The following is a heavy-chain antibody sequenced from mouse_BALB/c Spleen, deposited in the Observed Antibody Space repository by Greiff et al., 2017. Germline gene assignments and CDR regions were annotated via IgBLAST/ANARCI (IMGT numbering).Heavy chain of an antibody. D-gene: IGHD2-4*01. Sequence: DVKLVESGGGLVKPGGSLKLSCAASGFAFSSYDMSWVRQTPEKRLEWVAYISSGGGSTYYPDTVKGRFTISRDNAKNTLYLQMSSLKSEDTAMYYCMITTAYWGQGTLVTVSA. CDR2: ISSGGGST. J-gene: IGHJ3*01. CDR3: MITTAY. CDR1: GFAFSSYD. V-gene: IGHV5-12-1*01.